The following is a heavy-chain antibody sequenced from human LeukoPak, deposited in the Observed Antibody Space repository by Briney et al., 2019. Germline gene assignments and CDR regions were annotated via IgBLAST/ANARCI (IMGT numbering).Heavy chain of an antibody. CDR3: ARGGGATRIDY. J-gene: IGHJ4*02. D-gene: IGHD5-12*01. CDR1: GDSIRSGTYY. V-gene: IGHV4-61*02. Sequence: SQTLSLTCSVSGDSIRSGTYYWSWIRQPAGKGLEWIGRSYTSGSTSYNPSLKSRVTISVDTSKNQFSLKLTSVTGADTAVYYCARGGGATRIDYWGQGTLVTVSS. CDR2: SYTSGST.